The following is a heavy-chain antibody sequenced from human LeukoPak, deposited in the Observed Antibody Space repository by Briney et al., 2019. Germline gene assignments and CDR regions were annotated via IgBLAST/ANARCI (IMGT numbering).Heavy chain of an antibody. Sequence: AGGSPRLSCAASGYTFSSYAIHWVRQAPGKGLEWVAVISYDGSIIYYAYSVKGRFTISRDNSMNTLYLQMNSLRAEDTAVYYCARDGYKSLDCWGQGTLVTVSS. CDR1: GYTFSSYA. V-gene: IGHV3-30-3*01. D-gene: IGHD5-24*01. J-gene: IGHJ4*02. CDR3: ARDGYKSLDC. CDR2: ISYDGSII.